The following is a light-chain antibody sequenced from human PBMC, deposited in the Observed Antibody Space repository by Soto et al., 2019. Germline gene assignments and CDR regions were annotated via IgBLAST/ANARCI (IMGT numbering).Light chain of an antibody. CDR3: QQYNNWPPGIN. CDR2: VAS. V-gene: IGKV3-15*01. Sequence: EIVLTQSPGTLSLSPGEIATLSCSASQSVTSSYVAWYQQKPGQAPRLLIYVASTRATDIPDRFSGSGSGTEFTLTISGLQSEDFAVYYCQQYNNWPPGINCGGGTKGDIK. J-gene: IGKJ4*01. CDR1: QSVTSS.